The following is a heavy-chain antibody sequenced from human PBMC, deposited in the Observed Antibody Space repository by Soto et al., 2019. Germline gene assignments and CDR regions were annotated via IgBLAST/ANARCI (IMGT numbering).Heavy chain of an antibody. J-gene: IGHJ3*02. D-gene: IGHD4-17*01. V-gene: IGHV4-4*02. CDR3: ASSYGDYTARRAEVFHI. CDR2: IYHSGGT. Sequence: QVQLRQSGPGLVKPSGTLSLTCAVSSGSIISSNYWTWVRQPPGKGLEWIGEIYHSGGTDYNPSLKSRVTITLDRSQNQFSLNLTSVTAADTAVYYCASSYGDYTARRAEVFHIWGHGTMVIVSS. CDR1: SGSIISSNY.